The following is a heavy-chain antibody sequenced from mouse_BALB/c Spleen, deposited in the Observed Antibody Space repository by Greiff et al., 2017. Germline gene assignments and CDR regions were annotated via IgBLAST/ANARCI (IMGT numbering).Heavy chain of an antibody. J-gene: IGHJ2*01. CDR3: ARQGTGSYFDY. D-gene: IGHD2-14*01. V-gene: IGHV5-6*01. Sequence: EVNLVESGGDLVKPGGSLKLSCAASGFTFSSYGMSWVRQTPDKRLEWVATISSGGSYTYYPDSVKGRFTISRDNAKNTLYLQMSSLKSEDTAMYHCARQGTGSYFDYWGQGTTLTVSS. CDR1: GFTFSSYG. CDR2: ISSGGSYT.